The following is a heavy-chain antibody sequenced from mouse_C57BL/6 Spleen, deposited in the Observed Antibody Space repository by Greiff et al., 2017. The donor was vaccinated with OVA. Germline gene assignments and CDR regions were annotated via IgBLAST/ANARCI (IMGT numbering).Heavy chain of an antibody. D-gene: IGHD2-12*01. V-gene: IGHV1-61*01. CDR3: ARRGRYDPYYFDY. CDR2: ISPSDSET. Sequence: VQLQQPGAELVRPGSSVKLSCKASGYTFTSYWMDWVKQRPGQGLEWIGNISPSDSETHYNQKFKDKATLTVDKSSSTAYMQLSSLTSEDSAVYYCARRGRYDPYYFDYWGQGTTLTVSS. CDR1: GYTFTSYW. J-gene: IGHJ2*01.